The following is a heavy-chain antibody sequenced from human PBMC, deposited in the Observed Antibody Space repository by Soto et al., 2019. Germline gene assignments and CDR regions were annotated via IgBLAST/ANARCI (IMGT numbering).Heavy chain of an antibody. CDR3: ARDSGAEVVAPPEARYMDV. CDR1: GFTFTNYG. V-gene: IGHV1-18*01. CDR2: NSSFNGNT. D-gene: IGHD6-25*01. Sequence: QVNLVQSGAEVKRPGASVKISCKASGFTFTNYGFSWVRLAPGQGLEWLGWNSSFNGNTNYPQKNQGRITMTTDTSTTTVYMELRSLTPDDTAVYFCARDSGAEVVAPPEARYMDVWGKGTTVTVSS. J-gene: IGHJ6*03.